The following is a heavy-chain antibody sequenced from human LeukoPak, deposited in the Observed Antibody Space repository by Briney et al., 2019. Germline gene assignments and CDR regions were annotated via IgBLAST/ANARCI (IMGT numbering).Heavy chain of an antibody. V-gene: IGHV4-34*01. CDR1: GGSFSGYY. Sequence: SETLCLTCAVYGGSFSGYYWSWIRQPPGKGLEWIGEINHSGSTNYNPSLKSRVTISVDTSKNQFSLKLSSVTAADTAVYYCARGGTRGVIPAYYFDYWGQGTLVTVSS. CDR3: ARGGTRGVIPAYYFDY. D-gene: IGHD3-10*01. J-gene: IGHJ4*02. CDR2: INHSGST.